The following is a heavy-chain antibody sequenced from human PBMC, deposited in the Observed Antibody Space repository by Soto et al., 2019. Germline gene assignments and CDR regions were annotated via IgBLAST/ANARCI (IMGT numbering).Heavy chain of an antibody. CDR3: AKCAYYDSSGYSDF. J-gene: IGHJ4*02. D-gene: IGHD3-22*01. V-gene: IGHV3-30*18. CDR2: ISHDGSNK. Sequence: WWSLRLSCSASVFRFSSYAMHWVRQAPGKGLEWVAVISHDGSNKYYADSVKGRFTISKDTSKSTLFLQMNSLRDDDTAVYYCAKCAYYDSSGYSDFWGQGTLVTVSS. CDR1: VFRFSSYA.